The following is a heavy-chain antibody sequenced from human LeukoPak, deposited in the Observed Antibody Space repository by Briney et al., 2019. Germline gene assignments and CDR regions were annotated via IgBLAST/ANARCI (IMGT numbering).Heavy chain of an antibody. D-gene: IGHD2-15*01. CDR2: IYYSGST. V-gene: IGHV4-59*08. CDR3: ARLPVVAATDYYYYGMDV. Sequence: SETLSLTCTVSGVSISSYYWSWIRQPPGKGLEWIGYIYYSGSTNYNPSLKSRVTISVDTSKNQFSLKLSSVTAADTAVYYCARLPVVAATDYYYYGMDVWGQGTTVTVSS. J-gene: IGHJ6*02. CDR1: GVSISSYY.